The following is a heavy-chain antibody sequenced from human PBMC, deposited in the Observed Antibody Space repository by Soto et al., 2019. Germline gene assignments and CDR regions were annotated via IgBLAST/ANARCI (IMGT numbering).Heavy chain of an antibody. CDR2: INPIVGTA. V-gene: IGHV1-69*13. J-gene: IGHJ6*02. CDR1: GYTFTSYY. Sequence: SVKVSCKASGYTFTSYYMHWVRQAPGQGLEWMGGINPIVGTANYAQKFQGRVTITADESTSTAYMELSSLRSEDTAVYYCARGRHYYYGMDVWGQGTTVTVSS. CDR3: ARGRHYYYGMDV.